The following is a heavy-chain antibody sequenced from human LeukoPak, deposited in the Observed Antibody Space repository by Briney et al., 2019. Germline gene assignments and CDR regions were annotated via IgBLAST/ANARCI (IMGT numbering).Heavy chain of an antibody. CDR2: IYPGDSDT. D-gene: IGHD3-22*01. Sequence: GASLEISCQGSGYIFTSYWIGWVRQLPGKGLEWMGIIYPGDSDTRYSPSFQGQVTISADKSISTAYLQWSSLKASDTAMYYCASSYYDSSGTFDYWGQGTLVTVSS. CDR3: ASSYYDSSGTFDY. V-gene: IGHV5-51*01. J-gene: IGHJ4*02. CDR1: GYIFTSYW.